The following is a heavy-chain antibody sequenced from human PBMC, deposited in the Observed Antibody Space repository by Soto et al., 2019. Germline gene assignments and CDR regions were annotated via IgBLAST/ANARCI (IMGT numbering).Heavy chain of an antibody. CDR2: IIPIFGTA. D-gene: IGHD3-22*01. J-gene: IGHJ6*02. V-gene: IGHV1-69*01. CDR3: AIQVVVITGLYYYGMDV. Sequence: GASVNRYRKASVGGMSGYAGGCRRQENRQGLEWMGGIIPIFGTANYAQRFQGRVTITADESTSTAYMELSSLRSEDTAVYYCAIQVVVITGLYYYGMDVWGQRTTVTVSS. CDR1: VGGMSGYA.